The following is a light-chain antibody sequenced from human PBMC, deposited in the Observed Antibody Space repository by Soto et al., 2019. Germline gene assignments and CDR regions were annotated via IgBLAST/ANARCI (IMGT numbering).Light chain of an antibody. CDR2: DVS. CDR3: SSYTSSSTLV. V-gene: IGLV2-14*01. Sequence: QSALTQPASVSGSPGQSITISCTGTSSDVGGYNYVSWYQQHPGKAPKLMIYDVSNRPSGVSNRFSGSKSGNTASLTISGLQAEDDADYYCSSYTSSSTLVFGGGIKLTVL. CDR1: SSDVGGYNY. J-gene: IGLJ2*01.